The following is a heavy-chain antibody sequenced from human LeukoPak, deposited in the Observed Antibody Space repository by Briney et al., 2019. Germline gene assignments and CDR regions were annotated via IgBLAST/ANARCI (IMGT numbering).Heavy chain of an antibody. J-gene: IGHJ4*02. Sequence: GGSLRLSCAASGFTFSSYSMNWVRQAPGKGLEWVSYISARSDTIFYADSVKGRITVSRDNAKNLVYLQMSSLRAEDTALYYCARDVPSEELSLWGQGTVVTVSA. CDR2: ISARSDTI. D-gene: IGHD1-7*01. CDR1: GFTFSSYS. V-gene: IGHV3-48*04. CDR3: ARDVPSEELSL.